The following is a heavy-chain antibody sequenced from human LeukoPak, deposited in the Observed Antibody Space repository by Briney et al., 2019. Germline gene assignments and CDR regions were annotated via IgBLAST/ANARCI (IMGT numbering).Heavy chain of an antibody. CDR1: GGSISSSSYY. CDR3: ARSYDSSGYQRFYFDY. CDR2: IYHSGST. J-gene: IGHJ4*02. V-gene: IGHV4-30-2*01. D-gene: IGHD3-22*01. Sequence: SETLSLTCTVSGGSISSSSYYWSWIRQPPGKGLEWIGYIYHSGSTYYNPSLKSRVTISVDRSKNQFSLKLSSVTAADTAVYYCARSYDSSGYQRFYFDYWGQGTLVTVSS.